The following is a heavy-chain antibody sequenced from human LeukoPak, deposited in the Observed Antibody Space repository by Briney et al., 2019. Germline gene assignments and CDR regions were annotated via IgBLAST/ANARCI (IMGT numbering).Heavy chain of an antibody. J-gene: IGHJ4*02. D-gene: IGHD3-10*01. CDR3: ARLLWFGELSPGH. V-gene: IGHV1-18*01. CDR2: ISVYKGDT. Sequence: VASVKVSCKASGYNFRGYDITWVRQAPGQGLEWMGWISVYKGDTKYAKDLQGRVTMTTDTSTNTAYMELRSLRSDDTAVYNCARLLWFGELSPGHWGQGTLVTVSS. CDR1: GYNFRGYD.